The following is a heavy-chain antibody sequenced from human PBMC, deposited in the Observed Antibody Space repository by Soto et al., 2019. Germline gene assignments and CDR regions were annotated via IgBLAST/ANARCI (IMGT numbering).Heavy chain of an antibody. V-gene: IGHV3-30-3*01. CDR1: GFTFSSYA. CDR3: ARDAYSSGVFDI. J-gene: IGHJ3*02. CDR2: ISYDGSNK. D-gene: IGHD3-22*01. Sequence: QVQLVESGGGVVQPGRSLRLSCAASGFTFSSYAMHWVRQAPGKGLEWVAVISYDGSNKYYADSVKGRFTISRDNSKNTLYLLMNSLRAEDTAVYYCARDAYSSGVFDIWGQGTMVTVSS.